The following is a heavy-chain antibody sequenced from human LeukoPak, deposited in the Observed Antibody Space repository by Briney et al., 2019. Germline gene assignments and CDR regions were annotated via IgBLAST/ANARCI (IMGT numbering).Heavy chain of an antibody. D-gene: IGHD3-3*01. V-gene: IGHV3-30*04. CDR2: MSYDGSRK. Sequence: GVSLRLSCAASGFTFSNNGMHWVRQAPGKGLEWVAVMSYDGSRKYYADSVKGRFTVSRDNSKNTLYLQMNSLRPEDTAVYYCAREDDLMAVSGAAFDIWGQGTMVTVSS. CDR1: GFTFSNNG. J-gene: IGHJ3*02. CDR3: AREDDLMAVSGAAFDI.